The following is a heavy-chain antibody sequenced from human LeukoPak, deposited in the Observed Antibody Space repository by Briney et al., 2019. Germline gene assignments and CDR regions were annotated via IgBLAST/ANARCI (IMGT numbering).Heavy chain of an antibody. D-gene: IGHD4-23*01. CDR3: AKTGVNDAFDI. CDR2: IYENGGTT. V-gene: IGHV3-23*01. J-gene: IGHJ3*02. CDR1: GFTFRSHA. Sequence: GGSLRLSCVGSGFTFRSHAMSWVRQAPEKGPEFVSGIYENGGTTYYADSVKGRFTISRDNSKNTLYLQMNSLRAEDTAVYYCAKTGVNDAFDIWGQGTMVTVSS.